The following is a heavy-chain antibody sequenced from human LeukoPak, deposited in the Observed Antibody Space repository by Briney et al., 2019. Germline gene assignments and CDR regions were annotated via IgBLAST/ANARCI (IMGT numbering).Heavy chain of an antibody. CDR2: IYYSGST. CDR1: GGSISSYY. Sequence: SETLSLTCTVSGGSISSYYWSWVRQPPGKGLEWIGYIYYSGSTNYNPSLKGRVTISVDTSKNQFSLKLSSVTAADTAVYYCAREGGSGGSAYYFDYWGQGTLVTVSS. D-gene: IGHD2-15*01. J-gene: IGHJ4*02. CDR3: AREGGSGGSAYYFDY. V-gene: IGHV4-59*01.